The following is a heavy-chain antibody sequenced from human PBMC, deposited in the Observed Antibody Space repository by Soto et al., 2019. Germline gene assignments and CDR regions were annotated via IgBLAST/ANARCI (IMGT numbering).Heavy chain of an antibody. CDR1: GFTFSNFA. J-gene: IGHJ4*02. CDR3: AKGWGDY. V-gene: IGHV3-23*01. CDR2: FSGSNT. D-gene: IGHD7-27*01. Sequence: EVPLLESGGGLVQPGGSLRLSCVASGFTFSNFAMSWVRQAPGKGLEWVSGFSGSNTYYADSVKGRFTTSRDNSKNALFLQMNSLRAEYTAIYYCAKGWGDYWGQGPLVTVSS.